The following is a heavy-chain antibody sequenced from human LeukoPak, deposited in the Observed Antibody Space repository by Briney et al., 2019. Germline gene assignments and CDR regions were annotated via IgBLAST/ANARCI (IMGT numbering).Heavy chain of an antibody. CDR3: VSYSSSWYEFRRGPKNDY. CDR2: ISGSGGST. J-gene: IGHJ4*02. Sequence: PGGSLRLSCAASGFTFSSYAMSWVRQAPGKGLEWVSAISGSGGSTYYADSVKGRFTISRDNSKNTLYLQMNSLRAEDTVVYYCVSYSSSWYEFRRGPKNDYWGQGTLVTVSS. D-gene: IGHD6-13*01. CDR1: GFTFSSYA. V-gene: IGHV3-23*01.